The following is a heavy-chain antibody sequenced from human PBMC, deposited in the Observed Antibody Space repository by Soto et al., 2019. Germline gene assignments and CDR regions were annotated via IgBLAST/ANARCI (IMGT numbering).Heavy chain of an antibody. D-gene: IGHD6-6*01. Sequence: PGGSLRLSCAASGFTFSSYNMNWVRQAPGKGLEWVSTITASGGNTYYADSVKGRFTISRDNSRNTLSLQLNSLRVDDTALYYCSKRGSGSSPPFDYWGQGTPVTVSS. CDR1: GFTFSSYN. J-gene: IGHJ4*02. CDR3: SKRGSGSSPPFDY. CDR2: ITASGGNT. V-gene: IGHV3-23*01.